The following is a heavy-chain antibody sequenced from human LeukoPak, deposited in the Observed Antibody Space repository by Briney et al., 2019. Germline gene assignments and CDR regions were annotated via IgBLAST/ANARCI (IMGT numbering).Heavy chain of an antibody. Sequence: GGSLRLSCAASGFTFSSYAMSWVRQAPGKGLEWVSAISGSGGSTYYADSVKGRFTIFRDNSKNTLYLQMNSLRAEDTAVYYCAKVSPRGYDILTGYWSYWGQGTLVTVSS. CDR1: GFTFSSYA. CDR3: AKVSPRGYDILTGYWSY. D-gene: IGHD3-9*01. J-gene: IGHJ4*02. CDR2: ISGSGGST. V-gene: IGHV3-23*01.